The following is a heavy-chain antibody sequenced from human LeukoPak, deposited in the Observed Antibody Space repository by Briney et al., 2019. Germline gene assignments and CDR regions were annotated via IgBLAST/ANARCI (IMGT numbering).Heavy chain of an antibody. D-gene: IGHD2-2*01. CDR3: ARGDQLLFHDY. CDR2: IIPILGIA. Sequence: VASVKVSCKASGGTFISYTISWVRQAPGQGLEWMGRIIPILGIANYAQKFQGRVTITADKSTSTAYMELSSLRSEDTAVYYCARGDQLLFHDYWGQGTLVTVSS. J-gene: IGHJ4*02. V-gene: IGHV1-69*02. CDR1: GGTFISYT.